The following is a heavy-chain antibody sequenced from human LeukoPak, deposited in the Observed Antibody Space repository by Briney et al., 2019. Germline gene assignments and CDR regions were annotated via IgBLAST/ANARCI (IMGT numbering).Heavy chain of an antibody. CDR3: ARQNYYDSSGYYDLFDY. Sequence: SETLSLTCTVSGGSISSYYWSWIRQPPRKGLQWIGYIHYTGSTNYNPSLKSRVTISVDRSKNQFSLKLSSVTAADTAVYYCARQNYYDSSGYYDLFDYWGQGTLVTVSS. CDR1: GGSISSYY. V-gene: IGHV4-59*12. CDR2: IHYTGST. J-gene: IGHJ4*02. D-gene: IGHD3-22*01.